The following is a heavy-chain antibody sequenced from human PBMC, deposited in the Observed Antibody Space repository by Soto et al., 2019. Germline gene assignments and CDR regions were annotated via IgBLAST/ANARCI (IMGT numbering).Heavy chain of an antibody. CDR3: AKGSIEYSASVDN. CDR2: ISARGGSS. D-gene: IGHD5-12*01. Sequence: DVQLLESGGGLVQPGGALRLSCAASGCSFSSYAMVWVRQAPGKGLEWVAVISARGGSSYFADSVKGRFTLSRDNSKNVLSLEMNSLRAEDTAIYFCAKGSIEYSASVDNWGQGTLVVVSS. CDR1: GCSFSSYA. V-gene: IGHV3-23*01. J-gene: IGHJ4*02.